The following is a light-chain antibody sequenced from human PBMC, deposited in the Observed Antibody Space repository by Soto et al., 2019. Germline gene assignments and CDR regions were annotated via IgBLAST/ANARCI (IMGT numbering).Light chain of an antibody. J-gene: IGKJ1*01. CDR3: QPRPMYPRT. V-gene: IGKV1-9*01. CDR2: AAT. Sequence: DIRLTQSPSFLSGSVGDRVTITCRASQDINSYLAWYQQKPGKAPKLLIYAATTLVSAVPSRFSGGGSGTEFTLTISSLQPEDVATYYCQPRPMYPRTFCQGTTVEF. CDR1: QDINSY.